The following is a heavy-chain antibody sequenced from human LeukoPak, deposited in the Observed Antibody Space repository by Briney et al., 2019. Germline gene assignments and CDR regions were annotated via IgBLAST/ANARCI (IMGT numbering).Heavy chain of an antibody. CDR1: GGSFSAYY. J-gene: IGHJ6*04. CDR3: ARGGRFAPIVVVVAATQLMDV. CDR2: MNNNEST. V-gene: IGHV4-34*01. D-gene: IGHD2-15*01. Sequence: KPSETLSLTCAVYGGSFSAYYWSWIRQPPGKGLEWVGEMNNNESTNYNPSLKSRVTMSVDTSKNQFSLKLNSVTAADTAVYYCARGGRFAPIVVVVAATQLMDVWGKGTTVTVSS.